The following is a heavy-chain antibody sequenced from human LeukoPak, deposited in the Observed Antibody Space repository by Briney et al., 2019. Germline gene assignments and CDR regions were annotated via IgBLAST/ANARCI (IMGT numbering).Heavy chain of an antibody. D-gene: IGHD3-3*01. J-gene: IGHJ4*02. CDR3: ARSKRFLEWFNDY. CDR2: ISGSGGGT. CDR1: GFTFGDYA. Sequence: GRSLRLSCAASGFTFGDYAMTWVRQAPGKGLEWVSSISGSGGGTNYADSVKGRCTISRDNSKNTLYLQMDSLRVEDTAVYYCARSKRFLEWFNDYWGQGTLVTVSS. V-gene: IGHV3-23*01.